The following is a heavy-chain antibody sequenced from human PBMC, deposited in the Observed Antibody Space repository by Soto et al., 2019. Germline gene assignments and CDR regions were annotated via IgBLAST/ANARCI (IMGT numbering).Heavy chain of an antibody. CDR2: IDPSDSYT. Sequence: LGESLKISCKGSGYSFTSYWISWVRQMPGKGLEWMGRIDPSDSYTNYSPSFQGHVTISADKSISTAYLQWSSLKASDTAMYYCARHVGYYYASAPLAWFDPWGQGTLVTVCS. D-gene: IGHD3-10*01. CDR3: ARHVGYYYASAPLAWFDP. CDR1: GYSFTSYW. V-gene: IGHV5-10-1*01. J-gene: IGHJ5*02.